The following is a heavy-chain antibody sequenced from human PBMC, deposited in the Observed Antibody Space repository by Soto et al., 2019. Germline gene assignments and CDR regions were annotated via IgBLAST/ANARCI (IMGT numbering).Heavy chain of an antibody. J-gene: IGHJ4*02. Sequence: QVQLQESGPGLVKPSQTLSLTCTVSGGSISSGGYFWSWIRQPPGKGLEWIGNIFYSGTTYYNPSRKSRVTIAVDTSKNQFSLKLSSVTAADTAVYFCARGVLDWGQGTLVNVSA. CDR1: GGSISSGGYF. CDR3: ARGVLD. V-gene: IGHV4-31*03. D-gene: IGHD1-1*01. CDR2: IFYSGTT.